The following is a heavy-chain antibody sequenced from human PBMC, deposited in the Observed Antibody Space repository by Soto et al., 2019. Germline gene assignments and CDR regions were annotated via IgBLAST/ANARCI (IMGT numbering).Heavy chain of an antibody. CDR3: AKDEGLFLSIATVHY. J-gene: IGHJ4*02. Sequence: PGGSLRLSCAASGFTFSSYAMSWVRQAPGKGLEWVSASSGSGGSTYYADSVKCRFTISRDKSKNTLYLEMNSLRAEDTGVCYCAKDEGLFLSIATVHYWGQGTLVKVSS. D-gene: IGHD4-4*01. V-gene: IGHV3-23*01. CDR1: GFTFSSYA. CDR2: SSGSGGST.